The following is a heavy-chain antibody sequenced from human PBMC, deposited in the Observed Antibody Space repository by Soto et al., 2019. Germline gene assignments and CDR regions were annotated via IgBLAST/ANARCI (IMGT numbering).Heavy chain of an antibody. J-gene: IGHJ6*02. CDR3: ARDPYYYRSGWYSSGASNDGMDV. D-gene: IGHD6-19*01. CDR2: IWYDGSNK. V-gene: IGHV3-33*01. Sequence: QVQLVESGGGVVQPGRSLRLSCAASGFTFSSYGMHWVRQAPGKGLEWVAVIWYDGSNKYYADSVKGRFTISRDNSKNTRNMEMNCLRAEDTAVYYCARDPYYYRSGWYSSGASNDGMDVWGQGTTVTVSS. CDR1: GFTFSSYG.